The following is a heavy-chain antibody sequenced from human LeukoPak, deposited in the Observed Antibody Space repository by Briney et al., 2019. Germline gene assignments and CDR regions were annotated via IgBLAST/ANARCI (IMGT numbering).Heavy chain of an antibody. J-gene: IGHJ4*02. Sequence: GSLRLSCAASGFTFSTYAMSWVRQAPGKGLEWVSGLSGSGSSAYYADSVKGRFTISRDNSRNTLFLQMNSLRAEDTAVYYCATGRATQYFDYWGQGTLVSVSS. CDR2: LSGSGSSA. CDR1: GFTFSTYA. D-gene: IGHD2-15*01. V-gene: IGHV3-23*01. CDR3: ATGRATQYFDY.